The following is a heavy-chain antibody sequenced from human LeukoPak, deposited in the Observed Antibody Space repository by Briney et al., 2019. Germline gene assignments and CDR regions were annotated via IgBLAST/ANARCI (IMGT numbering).Heavy chain of an antibody. CDR3: GRRLGYGSSSSCPDYYYYYYMDV. CDR1: GVTVSSHY. V-gene: IGHV4-59*02. Sequence: WESLSLTCAASGVTVSSHYMSWIRQPPGKGLEWVADIYYSGSTNYNASVKSRFTISVDNSKNQFSLKLSTVTAADTAVYYCGRRLGYGSSSSCPDYYYYYYMDVWGKGTTVTVSS. CDR2: IYYSGST. J-gene: IGHJ6*03. D-gene: IGHD2-2*01.